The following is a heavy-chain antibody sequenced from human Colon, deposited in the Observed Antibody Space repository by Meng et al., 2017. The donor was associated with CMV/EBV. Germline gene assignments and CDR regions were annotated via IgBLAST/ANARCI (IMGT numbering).Heavy chain of an antibody. CDR2: IKTDGSEK. V-gene: IGHV3-7*01. Sequence: GGSLRLSCAASGFTFSAYWLSWVRQAPGKGLERVANIKTDGSEKYYVDSVKGRFTISRDNAKSSLYLEMNSLRAEDTAVYYCARGHLRASDHGSWGQGTLVTVSS. CDR1: GFTFSAYW. J-gene: IGHJ4*02. CDR3: ARGHLRASDHGS. D-gene: IGHD5-24*01.